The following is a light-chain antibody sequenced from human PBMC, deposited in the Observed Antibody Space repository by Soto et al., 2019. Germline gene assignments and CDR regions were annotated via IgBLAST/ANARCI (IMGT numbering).Light chain of an antibody. CDR1: SSDVGAHNF. V-gene: IGLV2-14*01. Sequence: QSVLTQPASVSGSPGQAITTSCSGSSSDVGAHNFVSWYQHHPGKAPKLMIYEVSNRPPGVSNRFSGSKSGNTASLTISGLQAEDEADYYCNSYTSSNTYVFGSGTKVTVL. CDR3: NSYTSSNTYV. J-gene: IGLJ1*01. CDR2: EVS.